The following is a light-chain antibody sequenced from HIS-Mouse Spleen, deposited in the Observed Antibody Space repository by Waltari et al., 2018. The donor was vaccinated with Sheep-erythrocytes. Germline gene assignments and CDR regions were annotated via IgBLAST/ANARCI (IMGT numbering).Light chain of an antibody. CDR2: QDT. J-gene: IGLJ2*01. Sequence: SSELTQPPSVSVSPGQTASITCSGDKLGDKYACWYQQKPGQSPVLVIYQDTKRHSGIPERLSGSNSGNTATLTISGTQAMDEADYYCQAWDSSIVVFGGGTKLTVL. V-gene: IGLV3-1*01. CDR3: QAWDSSIVV. CDR1: KLGDKY.